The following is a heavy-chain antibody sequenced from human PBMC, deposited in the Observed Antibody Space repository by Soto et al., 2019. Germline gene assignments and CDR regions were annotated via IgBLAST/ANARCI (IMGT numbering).Heavy chain of an antibody. CDR3: ARGVDYYYGMDV. CDR1: GYIFPSYG. CDR2: ISAYNGNA. V-gene: IGHV1-18*01. D-gene: IGHD2-15*01. Sequence: QVQLVQSGAEVKKPGASVKVSCKASGYIFPSYGINWVRQAPGQGLEWMGWISAYNGNANYAQKFQGRVTMTTDTSTSTAYMELRGLRSDDTAVYYCARGVDYYYGMDVWGQGTTVTVSS. J-gene: IGHJ6*02.